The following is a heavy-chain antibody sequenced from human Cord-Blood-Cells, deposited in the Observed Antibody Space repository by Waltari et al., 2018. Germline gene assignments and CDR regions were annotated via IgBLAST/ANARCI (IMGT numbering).Heavy chain of an antibody. CDR1: GFTFDDYA. J-gene: IGHJ4*01. V-gene: IGHV3-9*01. CDR2: ISWNRGSI. Sequence: EVQLVESGGGLVQPGRSLRLSCAASGFTFDDYAIHWVRQAPGKGLAWVSGISWNRGSIGYADSVKGRFTISRDNAKNSLYLQMNSLRAEDTALYYCAKDFGSGDYWGQEPWSPSPQ. CDR3: AKDFGSGDY. D-gene: IGHD1-26*01.